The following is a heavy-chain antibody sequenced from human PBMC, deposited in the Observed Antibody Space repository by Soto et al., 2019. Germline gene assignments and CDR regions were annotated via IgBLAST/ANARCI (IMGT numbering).Heavy chain of an antibody. V-gene: IGHV3-23*01. CDR2: ISGSGGST. Sequence: GGSLRLSCAASGFTFSSYGMHWVRQAPGKGLEWVSAISGSGGSTYYADSVKGRFTISRDNSKNTLYLQMNSLRAEDTAVYYCAKDLLGIVGASCAFDIWGQGTMVTVSS. J-gene: IGHJ3*02. CDR3: AKDLLGIVGASCAFDI. CDR1: GFTFSSYG. D-gene: IGHD1-26*01.